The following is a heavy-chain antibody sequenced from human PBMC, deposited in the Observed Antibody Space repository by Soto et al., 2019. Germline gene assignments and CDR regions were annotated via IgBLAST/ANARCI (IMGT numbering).Heavy chain of an antibody. V-gene: IGHV3-72*01. CDR3: ASRDAMYYSNSKEKGYYYYMDV. CDR1: GFTFSDHY. CDR2: TRNKANSYTT. D-gene: IGHD4-4*01. J-gene: IGHJ6*03. Sequence: GGSLRLSCAASGFTFSDHYMDWVRQAPGKGLEWVGRTRNKANSYTTEYAASVKGRFTISRDDSKNSLYLQMNSLKTEDTAVYYCASRDAMYYSNSKEKGYYYYMDVWGKGTTVTVSS.